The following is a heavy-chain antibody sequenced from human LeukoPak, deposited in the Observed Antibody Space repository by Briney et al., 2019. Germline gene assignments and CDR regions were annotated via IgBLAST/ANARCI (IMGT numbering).Heavy chain of an antibody. CDR1: GFTFGDYA. Sequence: GGSLRLSCTASGFTFGDYAMSWVRQAPGKGLAWVCLIRRKAYGGTTEYAASVKGRFTISRDDSKSIAYLQMNSLKAEDTAVYYCTRFYYGSGSYTLPGHWGQGTLVTVSS. CDR3: TRFYYGSGSYTLPGH. D-gene: IGHD3-10*01. V-gene: IGHV3-49*04. J-gene: IGHJ4*02. CDR2: IRRKAYGGTT.